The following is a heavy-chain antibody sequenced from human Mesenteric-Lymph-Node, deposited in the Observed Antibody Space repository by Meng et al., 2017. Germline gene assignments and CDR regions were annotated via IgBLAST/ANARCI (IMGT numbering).Heavy chain of an antibody. Sequence: QVQLVRSGAEVKKPGSSVKFSCKASGGTFSSYAISWVRPAPGQGLEWMGGIIPIFGTANYAQKFQGRVTITADESTSTAYMELSSLRSEDTAVYYCARSPVVVVAATNWFDPWGQGTLVTVSS. CDR3: ARSPVVVVAATNWFDP. D-gene: IGHD2-15*01. V-gene: IGHV1-69*01. CDR1: GGTFSSYA. CDR2: IIPIFGTA. J-gene: IGHJ5*02.